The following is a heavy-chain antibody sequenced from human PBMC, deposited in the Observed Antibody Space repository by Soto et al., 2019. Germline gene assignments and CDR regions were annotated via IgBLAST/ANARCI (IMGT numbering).Heavy chain of an antibody. CDR2: IYWDDDK. Sequence: QITLKESGPPLVKPTQTLTLTCTFSGFSLSTSGVGVGWVRQPPGKALEWLALIYWDDDKRYIPSLKDRLTLTKDTSNNQVVLTMTNMDPVDTATYYCAHGPYYYGSKRGAFDIWGQGTMVTVSS. D-gene: IGHD3-10*01. V-gene: IGHV2-5*02. CDR1: GFSLSTSGVG. J-gene: IGHJ3*02. CDR3: AHGPYYYGSKRGAFDI.